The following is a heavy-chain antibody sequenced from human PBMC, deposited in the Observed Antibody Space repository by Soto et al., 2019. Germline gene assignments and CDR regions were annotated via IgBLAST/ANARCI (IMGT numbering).Heavy chain of an antibody. J-gene: IGHJ3*02. CDR2: INPSGGDT. V-gene: IGHV1-46*01. D-gene: IGHD3-22*01. CDR3: ARWGKGSSGYYWGCAFDI. CDR1: GYTITSYY. Sequence: ASVKVSCKASGYTITSYYIHWVRQAPGQGLEWMGVINPSGGDTIYAQKFQGRVTMTRDTPTTTVYMEVNSLRAEDTAVYYCARWGKGSSGYYWGCAFDIWGQGTMVTVSS.